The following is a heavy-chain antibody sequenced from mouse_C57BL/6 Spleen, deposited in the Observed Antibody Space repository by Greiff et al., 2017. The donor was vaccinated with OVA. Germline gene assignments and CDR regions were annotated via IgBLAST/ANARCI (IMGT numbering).Heavy chain of an antibody. V-gene: IGHV1-82*01. CDR3: ARWGLLLRNIDY. CDR2: IYPGDGDT. CDR1: GYAFSSSW. D-gene: IGHD1-1*01. Sequence: VKLQESGPELVKPGASVKISCKASGYAFSSSWMNWVKQRPGKGLEWIGRIYPGDGDTNYNGKFKGKATLTADKSSSTAYMQLSSLTSEDSAVYFCARWGLLLRNIDYWGQGTTLTVSS. J-gene: IGHJ2*01.